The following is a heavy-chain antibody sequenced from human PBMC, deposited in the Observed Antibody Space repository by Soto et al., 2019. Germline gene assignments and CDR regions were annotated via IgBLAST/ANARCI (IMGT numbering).Heavy chain of an antibody. CDR2: ISAYNGNT. D-gene: IGHD3-3*01. Sequence: ASVKVSCKASGYTFTSYGISWVRQAPGQGLEWMGWISAYNGNTNYAQKLQGRVTMTTDTSTSTAYMELRSLRSDDTAVYYCARDKGYDFCSGFVAPTMILYYFDYWGQGTLVTVSS. CDR1: GYTFTSYG. J-gene: IGHJ4*02. V-gene: IGHV1-18*04. CDR3: ARDKGYDFCSGFVAPTMILYYFDY.